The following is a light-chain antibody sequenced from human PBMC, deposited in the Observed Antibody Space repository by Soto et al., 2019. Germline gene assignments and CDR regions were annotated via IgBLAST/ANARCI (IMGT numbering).Light chain of an antibody. CDR2: TAS. CDR3: QQHESYPRT. Sequence: DIQMTQSPSTLSASVGDRVTITCRASQSINTWLDWYQQKPGKAPRLLIYTASSLESGVPSRFSGSGSGTEFTLTISSLQPDDFATSYCQQHESYPRTFGQGTKVEIK. CDR1: QSINTW. J-gene: IGKJ1*01. V-gene: IGKV1-5*03.